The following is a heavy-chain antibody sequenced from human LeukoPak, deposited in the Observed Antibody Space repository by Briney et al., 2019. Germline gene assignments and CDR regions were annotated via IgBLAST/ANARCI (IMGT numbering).Heavy chain of an antibody. J-gene: IGHJ4*02. CDR1: GGSFSDYY. CDR2: IHPSGST. CDR3: ARGRDAYKGGNY. Sequence: SETLSLTCAVYGGSFSDYYCTWIRQPPGKGLEWIGEIHPSGSTNYNPSLRSRVSISLDTSKNQFSLKLTSVTAADTAVYYCARGRDAYKGGNYWGQGTLVTVSS. V-gene: IGHV4-34*01. D-gene: IGHD5-24*01.